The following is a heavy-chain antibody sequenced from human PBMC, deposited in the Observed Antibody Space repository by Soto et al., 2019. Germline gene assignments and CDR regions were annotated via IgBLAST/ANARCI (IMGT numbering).Heavy chain of an antibody. Sequence: QMQLQESGPGLVKPSGTLSLTCAVSGGSVSGDNWWNWVRQTPGKRLEWIGEIHHTGSTNDNPSLMSRVAMPIAKPKNHFSLRLSSVTPADPAVYYCARRNYYDSSGYPTSELYFPNWSQGTLVTVSS. D-gene: IGHD3-22*01. CDR3: ARRNYYDSSGYPTSELYFPN. CDR1: GGSVSGDNW. V-gene: IGHV4-4*02. CDR2: IHHTGST. J-gene: IGHJ1*01.